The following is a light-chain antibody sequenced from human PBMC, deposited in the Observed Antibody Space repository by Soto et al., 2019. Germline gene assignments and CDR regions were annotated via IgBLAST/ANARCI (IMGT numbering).Light chain of an antibody. J-gene: IGLJ1*01. CDR3: CSYAGSSTYV. CDR2: EGS. V-gene: IGLV2-23*01. CDR1: SSDVGSYNL. Sequence: QSALTQPAPVSGSPGQSITISCTGTSSDVGSYNLVSWYQQHPGKAPKLMTYEGSKRPSGVSNRFSGSKSGNTASLTISRLQAEDEADYYCCSYAGSSTYVFGTGTKVTVL.